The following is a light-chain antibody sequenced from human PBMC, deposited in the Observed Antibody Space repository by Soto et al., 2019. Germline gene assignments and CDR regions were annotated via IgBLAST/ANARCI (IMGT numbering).Light chain of an antibody. V-gene: IGKV3-11*01. Sequence: EVVLTQSPATLALPPWQRATLSCRASQYVSSYLAWYQQKPGQAPRLLIYDSSNRATGIPARFSGSGSGTDFTLTISSLEPEDFAVYYCQQRGNWITFGQGTRLEIK. J-gene: IGKJ5*01. CDR1: QYVSSY. CDR2: DSS. CDR3: QQRGNWIT.